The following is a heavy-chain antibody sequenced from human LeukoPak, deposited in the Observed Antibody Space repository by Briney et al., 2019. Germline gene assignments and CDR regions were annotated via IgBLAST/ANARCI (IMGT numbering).Heavy chain of an antibody. CDR3: ARGGWSLDL. CDR2: IYYSGST. J-gene: IGHJ2*01. D-gene: IGHD1-26*01. V-gene: IGHV4-59*01. Sequence: SETLSLTCTVSGCSISGSYWSWIRQPPGKGLEWIGYIYYSGSTSYSPSLKSRDNISVDTSKNQFSLRLSSVPTADTAVYYCARGGWSLDLWGRGTLVTVSS. CDR1: GCSISGSY.